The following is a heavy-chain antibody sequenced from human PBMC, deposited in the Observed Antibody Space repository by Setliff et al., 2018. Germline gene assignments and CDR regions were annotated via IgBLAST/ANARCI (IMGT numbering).Heavy chain of an antibody. J-gene: IGHJ4*02. Sequence: KTSETLSLTCTVSGGSVNSGYDNWNWLRQPAGKGLEWIGEIYHDGNDKFYPSVHYSPSLESRVTISIDKSNNQFSLKMTSMTAADTAVYYCAKGGGRYHSDSWGQGILVTVSS. V-gene: IGHV4-61*10. CDR1: GGSVNSGYDN. CDR2: IYHDGND. CDR3: AKGGGRYHSDS. D-gene: IGHD1-1*01.